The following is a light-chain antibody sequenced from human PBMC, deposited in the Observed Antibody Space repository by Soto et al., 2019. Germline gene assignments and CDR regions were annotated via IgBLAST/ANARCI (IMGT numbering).Light chain of an antibody. Sequence: EKVMTQSPATLSVSPGERATLSCRASQSVSSNLAWYQQKPGQAPRLLLYGASTRATGIPVRFSGSGSGTDFTLTISSLEAKDFAVYYCQQRSNWPGTFGQGTKVDIK. J-gene: IGKJ1*01. V-gene: IGKV3-15*01. CDR2: GAS. CDR3: QQRSNWPGT. CDR1: QSVSSN.